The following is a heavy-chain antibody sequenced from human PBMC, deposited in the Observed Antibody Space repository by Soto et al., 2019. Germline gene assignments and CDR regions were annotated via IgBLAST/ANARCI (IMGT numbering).Heavy chain of an antibody. D-gene: IGHD5-12*01. CDR2: ISGSGGST. CDR1: GFTFSSYA. Sequence: GGSLRLSCAASGFTFSSYAMSWVRQAPGKGLEWVSAISGSGGSTYYADSVKGRFTISRDNSKNTLYLQMNSLRAEDTAVYYCAKDRNVATVFYYYYYGMDVWGQGTTVTVS. CDR3: AKDRNVATVFYYYYYGMDV. J-gene: IGHJ6*02. V-gene: IGHV3-23*01.